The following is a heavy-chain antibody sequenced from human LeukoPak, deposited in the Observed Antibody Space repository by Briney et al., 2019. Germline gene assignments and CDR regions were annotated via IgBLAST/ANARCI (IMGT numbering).Heavy chain of an antibody. V-gene: IGHV3-23*01. Sequence: GGSLRLPCAASGFTFSSYDMSWVRQAPGKGLEWVSAISGSGGTTYYPDSGKGRFTVSRDNSKNTLYLQMDSLRAEDTAVYYCAKRLPYYYDYWGLGTPVTVSS. CDR1: GFTFSSYD. CDR2: ISGSGGTT. CDR3: AKRLPYYYDY. D-gene: IGHD5-18*01. J-gene: IGHJ4*02.